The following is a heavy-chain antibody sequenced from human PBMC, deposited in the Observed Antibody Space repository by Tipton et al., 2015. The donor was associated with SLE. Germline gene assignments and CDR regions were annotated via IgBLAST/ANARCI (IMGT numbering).Heavy chain of an antibody. CDR1: GGSISSNIYY. V-gene: IGHV4-39*07. CDR2: ISYGGST. D-gene: IGHD5-24*01. CDR3: ARRARDGWFFDS. J-gene: IGHJ4*02. Sequence: TLSLTCTVSGGSISSNIYYWAWIRQPPGKGLEYIGSISYGGSTYYNRSLESRLTISVDTSKHQFSLNLTSMTAADTALYFCARRARDGWFFDSWGQGLLVTVSS.